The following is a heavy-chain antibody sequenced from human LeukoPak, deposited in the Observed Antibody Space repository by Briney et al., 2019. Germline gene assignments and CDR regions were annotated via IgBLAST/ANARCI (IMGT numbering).Heavy chain of an antibody. V-gene: IGHV3-21*01. CDR1: GFTFSSYS. Sequence: GGSLRLSCAASGFTFSSYSMNWVRQAPGKGLEWVSSISSSSSYIYYADSVKGRFTISRDNAKNSLYLQMNSLRAEDTAVYYSARGYSRQQPLIGYWGQGTLVTVSS. CDR3: ARGYSRQQPLIGY. J-gene: IGHJ4*02. CDR2: ISSSSSYI. D-gene: IGHD6-13*01.